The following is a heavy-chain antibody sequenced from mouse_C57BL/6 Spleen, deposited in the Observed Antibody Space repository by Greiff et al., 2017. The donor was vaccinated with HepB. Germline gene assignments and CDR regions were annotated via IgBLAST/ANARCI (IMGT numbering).Heavy chain of an antibody. J-gene: IGHJ2*01. D-gene: IGHD1-1*01. V-gene: IGHV5-9*01. Sequence: EVHLVESGGGLVKPGGSLKLSCAASGFTFSSYTMSWVRQTPEKRLEWVATISGGGGNTYYPDSVKGRFTISRDNAKNTLYLQMSRLRSEDTALYYWARQDYGFDYWGQGTTLTVSS. CDR2: ISGGGGNT. CDR1: GFTFSSYT. CDR3: ARQDYGFDY.